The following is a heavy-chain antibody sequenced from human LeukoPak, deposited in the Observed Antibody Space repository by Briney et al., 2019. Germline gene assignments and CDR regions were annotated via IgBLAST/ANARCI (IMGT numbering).Heavy chain of an antibody. V-gene: IGHV4-39*01. CDR2: IYYSGST. CDR1: GGSISSRTYH. CDR3: ATVSMVRGVESDY. J-gene: IGHJ4*02. Sequence: SETLSLTCTVSGGSISSRTYHWGWIRQPPGKGLEWIGSIYYSGSTYYNPSLKSRVTISVDTSKNQFSLKLSSVTAPDTAVYYCATVSMVRGVESDYWGQGTLVTVSS. D-gene: IGHD3-10*01.